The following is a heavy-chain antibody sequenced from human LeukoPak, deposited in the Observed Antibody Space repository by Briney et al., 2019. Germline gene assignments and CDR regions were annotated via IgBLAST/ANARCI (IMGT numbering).Heavy chain of an antibody. V-gene: IGHV3-53*01. CDR1: GISVTGNY. Sequence: PGGSLRLSCAASGISVTGNYMSWVRQPPGKGLEWVSFISINTDTFYADSVRGRFTISRDSSENTLFLQMNSLRDEDSAVYYCAIAQSWDEHFDSWGQGTLVTVSS. CDR2: ISINTDT. D-gene: IGHD1-26*01. CDR3: AIAQSWDEHFDS. J-gene: IGHJ4*02.